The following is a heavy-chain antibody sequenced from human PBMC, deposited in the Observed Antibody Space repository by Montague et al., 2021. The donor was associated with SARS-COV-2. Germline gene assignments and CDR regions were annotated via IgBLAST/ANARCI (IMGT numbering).Heavy chain of an antibody. J-gene: IGHJ6*02. CDR1: GDSVVENRAT. V-gene: IGHV6-1*01. D-gene: IGHD5-18*01. CDR2: TYYGTKWYN. CDR3: ARDTRIQLWFDRDYYYGMDV. Sequence: CAISGDSVVENRATSEWHTQAPSSDLELVGRTYYGTKWYNDYAVSVKSRITINPDTSKNQFSLQLNSVTPEDTAVYYCARDTRIQLWFDRDYYYGMDVWGQGTTVTVSS.